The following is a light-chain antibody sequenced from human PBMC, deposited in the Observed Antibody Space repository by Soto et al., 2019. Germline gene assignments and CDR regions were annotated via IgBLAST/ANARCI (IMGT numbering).Light chain of an antibody. CDR3: QQRSDWPPA. V-gene: IGKV3-11*01. Sequence: EIVLTQSPATLSLSPGERATLSCRASQSVSSYLAWYQQKPGQAPRLLISDASNRATGIPARFSGSGSGTDFTLTISSLEPVDFAVYYCQQRSDWPPAFGQGTKVEVK. CDR2: DAS. CDR1: QSVSSY. J-gene: IGKJ1*01.